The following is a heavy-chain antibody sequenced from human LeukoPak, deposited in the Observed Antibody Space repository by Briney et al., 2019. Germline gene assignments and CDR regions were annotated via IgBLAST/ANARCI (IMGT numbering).Heavy chain of an antibody. J-gene: IGHJ4*02. Sequence: SETLSLTCTVSGGSISNYYWSWIRQPPGKGLEWIGYIYDSGSGSTNYNPSLKSRVTISVDTSENQFSLKLSSVTAADTAVYYRARGPIVGATNFADYWGQGTLVTVSS. CDR2: IYDSGSGST. CDR3: ARGPIVGATNFADY. D-gene: IGHD1-26*01. V-gene: IGHV4-59*08. CDR1: GGSISNYY.